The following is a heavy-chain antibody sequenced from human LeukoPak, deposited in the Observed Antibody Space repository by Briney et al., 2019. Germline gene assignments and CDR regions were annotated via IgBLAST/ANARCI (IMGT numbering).Heavy chain of an antibody. CDR1: GYTFTSYG. CDR3: ARPNYDILTGYYYYYGMDV. D-gene: IGHD3-9*01. J-gene: IGHJ6*02. Sequence: ASVKVSCKASGYTFTSYGISWVRQAPGQGLEWMGWISAYNGNTNYAQKLQGRVTMTTDTSTSTAYMELRRLRSDDTAVYYCARPNYDILTGYYYYYGMDVWGQGTTVTVSS. CDR2: ISAYNGNT. V-gene: IGHV1-18*01.